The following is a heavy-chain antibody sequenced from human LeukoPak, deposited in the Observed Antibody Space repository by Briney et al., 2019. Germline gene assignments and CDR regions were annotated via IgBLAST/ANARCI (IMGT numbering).Heavy chain of an antibody. D-gene: IGHD5-24*01. CDR2: IYSGGST. CDR3: ARGRWPDY. CDR1: GFAVSSNY. Sequence: PGGSLRLSCAASGFAVSSNYMTWVRQAPGKRLEWVSVIYSGGSTYYADSVKGRFTISRDNSKNTLYLQMNSLRAEDTAVYYCARGRWPDYWGQGTLVTVSS. J-gene: IGHJ4*02. V-gene: IGHV3-53*01.